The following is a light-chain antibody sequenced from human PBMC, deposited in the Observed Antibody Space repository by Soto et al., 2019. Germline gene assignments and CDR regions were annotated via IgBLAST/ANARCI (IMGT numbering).Light chain of an antibody. J-gene: IGLJ2*01. CDR1: SSDVGSYNR. CDR3: SSYTSSSTFVV. V-gene: IGLV2-18*02. CDR2: EVS. Sequence: QSVLTQPPSVSGSPGQSVTISCTGTSSDVGSYNRVSWYQQPPGTAPKLMIYEVSNRPSGVPDRFSGSKSGNTASLTISGLQAEDEADYYCSSYTSSSTFVVFGGGTTLTVL.